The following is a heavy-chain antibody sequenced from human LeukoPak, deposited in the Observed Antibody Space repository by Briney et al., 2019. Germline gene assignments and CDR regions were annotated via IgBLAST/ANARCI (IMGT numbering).Heavy chain of an antibody. CDR2: IFYTGST. CDR1: GFSVNSYNYY. V-gene: IGHV4-61*01. CDR3: ARAVGFD. Sequence: KPSETLSLTCTVSGFSVNSYNYYWSWIRQPPGMVLEWIVYIFYTGSTNYNPSLSSLVTISVDTYNNEFSLKVRSVTAADTAVYYCARAVGFDWGQGPLVTVSS. J-gene: IGHJ1*01.